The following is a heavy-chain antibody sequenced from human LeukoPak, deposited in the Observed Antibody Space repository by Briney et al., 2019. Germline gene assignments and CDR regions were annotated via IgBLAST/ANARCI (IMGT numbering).Heavy chain of an antibody. D-gene: IGHD1-26*01. CDR3: ARHPSGSSFDY. V-gene: IGHV4-39*01. CDR2: IHHTGST. J-gene: IGHJ4*02. Sequence: SETQSLTCSVSGGSISISNYYWGWIRQPPGKGLEWIGTIHHTGSTYYNPSLRSRVTASVDTSNNQFSLKVTSVTAADTAIYYCARHPSGSSFDYWGQGTLVAVSS. CDR1: GGSISISNYY.